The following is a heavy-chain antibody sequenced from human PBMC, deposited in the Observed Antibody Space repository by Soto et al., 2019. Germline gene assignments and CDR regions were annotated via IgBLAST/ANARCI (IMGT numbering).Heavy chain of an antibody. J-gene: IGHJ4*02. D-gene: IGHD5-12*01. CDR3: ARGNGYEDIVATTPYPQYYFDY. V-gene: IGHV4-34*01. CDR1: GGSFSGYY. Sequence: QVQLQQWGAGLLKPSETLSLTCAVYGGSFSGYYWSWIRQPPGKGLEWIGEINHSGSTNYNPSLKSRVTISVDTSKNQFSLKLSSVTAADTAVYYCARGNGYEDIVATTPYPQYYFDYWGQGTLVTVSS. CDR2: INHSGST.